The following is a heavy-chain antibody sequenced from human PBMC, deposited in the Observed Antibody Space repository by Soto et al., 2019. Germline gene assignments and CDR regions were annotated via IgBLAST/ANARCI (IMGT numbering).Heavy chain of an antibody. CDR1: GYTFTSYG. V-gene: IGHV1-18*04. J-gene: IGHJ6*02. CDR2: ISAYNGNT. D-gene: IGHD2-2*01. Sequence: ASVKVSCKASGYTFTSYGISWVRQAPGQGLEWMGWISAYNGNTNYAQKLQGRVTMTTDTSTSTAYMELRSLRSDDTAVYYCATEACSSTSCYRPYYYYGMDVWGQGTTVTVSS. CDR3: ATEACSSTSCYRPYYYYGMDV.